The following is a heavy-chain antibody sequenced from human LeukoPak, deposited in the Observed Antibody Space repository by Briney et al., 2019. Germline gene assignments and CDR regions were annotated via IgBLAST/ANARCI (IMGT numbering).Heavy chain of an antibody. Sequence: GGSLRLSCAASGFTFSSHWMSWVRQAPGKGLEWVAAIKQDGSDKYYVDSVKGRFTISRDNAKNSLYLQMNSLRAEDTAVYYCAREGWDCSSTSCYALDAFDIWGQGTMVTVSS. D-gene: IGHD2-2*01. CDR3: AREGWDCSSTSCYALDAFDI. V-gene: IGHV3-7*01. CDR1: GFTFSSHW. J-gene: IGHJ3*02. CDR2: IKQDGSDK.